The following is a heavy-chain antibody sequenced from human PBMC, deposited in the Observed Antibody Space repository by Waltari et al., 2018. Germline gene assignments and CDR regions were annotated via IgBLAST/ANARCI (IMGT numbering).Heavy chain of an antibody. Sequence: QVQLQESGPGLVKPSETLSLTCAVSGYSISSGYYWGWIRQPPGKGLEWIGSIYHSGSTYYNPSLKSRVTISVDTSKNQFSLKLSSVTAADTAVYYCARRLAAAHFDYWGQGTLVTVSS. J-gene: IGHJ4*02. CDR1: GYSISSGYY. CDR2: IYHSGST. CDR3: ARRLAAAHFDY. V-gene: IGHV4-38-2*01. D-gene: IGHD6-13*01.